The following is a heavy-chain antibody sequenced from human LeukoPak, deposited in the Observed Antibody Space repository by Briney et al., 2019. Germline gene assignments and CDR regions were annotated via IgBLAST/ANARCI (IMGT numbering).Heavy chain of an antibody. CDR3: ARGDDFYDGSGPYYSDF. J-gene: IGHJ4*02. Sequence: PGGSLRLSCAASGFIFSDYSMTWVRQAPGKGLEWVSSISTGSRYINYADSLEGRFTISRDNAKNLLFLQLNSLRDEDTAVYYCARGDDFYDGSGPYYSDFWGQGTLVSVSS. D-gene: IGHD3-22*01. CDR2: ISTGSRYI. CDR1: GFIFSDYS. V-gene: IGHV3-21*01.